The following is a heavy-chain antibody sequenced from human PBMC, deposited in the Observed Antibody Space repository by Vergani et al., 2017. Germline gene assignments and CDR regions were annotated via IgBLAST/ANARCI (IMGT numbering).Heavy chain of an antibody. D-gene: IGHD2-2*01. Sequence: GLEWIGEINHSGSTNYNPSLKSLVTISVDTSKNQFSLKLSSVTAADTAVYYCARPRRLGYCSSTSCYAGFDYWGQGTLVTVSS. V-gene: IGHV4-34*01. J-gene: IGHJ4*02. CDR3: ARPRRLGYCSSTSCYAGFDY. CDR2: INHSGST.